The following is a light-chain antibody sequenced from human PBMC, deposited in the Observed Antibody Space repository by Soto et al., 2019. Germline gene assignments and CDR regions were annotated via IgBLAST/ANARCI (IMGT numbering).Light chain of an antibody. CDR3: QQLQSSPLT. J-gene: IGKJ3*01. V-gene: IGKV1-9*01. CDR1: QGISSF. Sequence: DIKLTQSPSFLSASVGDRVTITCRASQGISSFVAWYQQKPGKAPKLLIYAASTLQSGVPSRFSGSGSGTDFTLTIRSLQPEDFATYYCQQLQSSPLTFGPGTKVDIK. CDR2: AAS.